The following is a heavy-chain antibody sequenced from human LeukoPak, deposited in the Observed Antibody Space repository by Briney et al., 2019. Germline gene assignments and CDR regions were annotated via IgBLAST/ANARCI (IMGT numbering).Heavy chain of an antibody. CDR2: INPSGGST. V-gene: IGHV1-46*01. J-gene: IGHJ4*02. D-gene: IGHD6-13*01. CDR3: ARTYSSSDEFDN. Sequence: GASVKVSCKASGYTFTSYYIHWVRQAPGQGLEWMGIINPSGGSTTYAQKFQGRVAMTRDTSTSRVYMEVSSLRSEDTAVYYCARTYSSSDEFDNWGQGTLVTVSS. CDR1: GYTFTSYY.